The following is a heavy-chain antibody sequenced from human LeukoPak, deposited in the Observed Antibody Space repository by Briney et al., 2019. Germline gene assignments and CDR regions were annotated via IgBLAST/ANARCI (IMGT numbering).Heavy chain of an antibody. Sequence: GGSLRLSCAASGFTLSSYGMHWVRQAPGKGLEWVAVISYDGSNKYYADSVKGRFTISRDNSKNTLYLQMNSLRAEDTAVYYCAKDRGRDGYNYYYYGMDVWGQGTTATVSS. V-gene: IGHV3-30*18. CDR3: AKDRGRDGYNYYYYGMDV. CDR2: ISYDGSNK. D-gene: IGHD5-24*01. CDR1: GFTLSSYG. J-gene: IGHJ6*02.